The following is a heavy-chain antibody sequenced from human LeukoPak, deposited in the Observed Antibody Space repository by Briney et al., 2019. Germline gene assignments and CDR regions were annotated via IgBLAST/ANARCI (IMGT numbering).Heavy chain of an antibody. CDR2: ISSSSSYI. CDR3: ARDGQLGITMIVVVIDY. D-gene: IGHD3-22*01. Sequence: GGSLRLSCAASGFTFSSYAMSWVRQAPGKGLEWVSSISSSSSYIYYADSVKGRFTISRDNAKNSLYLQMNSLRAEDTAVYYCARDGQLGITMIVVVIDYWGQGTLVTVSS. J-gene: IGHJ4*02. CDR1: GFTFSSYA. V-gene: IGHV3-21*01.